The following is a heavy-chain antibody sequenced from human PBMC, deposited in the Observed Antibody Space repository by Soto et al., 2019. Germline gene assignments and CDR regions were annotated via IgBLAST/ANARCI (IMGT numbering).Heavy chain of an antibody. CDR2: IWYDGSNN. Sequence: KELEWVAVIWYDGSNNYYADSVKVRFTISRDNSKKKLYLQMNSLRVEDTAVYYCARFVFFHAEDGMREVRSVSAFLLNRSSDL. D-gene: IGHD3-10*01. V-gene: IGHV3-33*01. CDR3: ARFVFFHAEDGMREVRSVSAFLLNRSSDL. J-gene: IGHJ2*01.